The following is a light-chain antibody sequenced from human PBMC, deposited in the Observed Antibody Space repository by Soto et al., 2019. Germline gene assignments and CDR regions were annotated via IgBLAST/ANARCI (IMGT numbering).Light chain of an antibody. V-gene: IGKV3-20*01. J-gene: IGKJ1*01. CDR3: QQYNNWRT. CDR1: QTVGSDF. Sequence: EIVLTQSPGTLSLSPGDRAALSCRASQTVGSDFLAWYQQKPGQAPRLFIYGASSRATGLPDRFSGSGSGTDFTLTISRLEPEDFAVYYCQQYNNWRTFGQGTKV. CDR2: GAS.